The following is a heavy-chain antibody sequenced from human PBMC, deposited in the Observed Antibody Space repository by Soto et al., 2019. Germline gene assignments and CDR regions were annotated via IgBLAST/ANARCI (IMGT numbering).Heavy chain of an antibody. D-gene: IGHD3-22*01. Sequence: QVHLVQSGAEVRKPGASVKVSCKASGYTFSSYAMHWVRQAPGQRLEWMGWINAGYGNTKSSQKFQDRVTISRDTSASTAYMELTSLRSEDTAVYYCARDWSRYYDNSGLIWFYWGQGSLVTVSS. CDR1: GYTFSSYA. CDR2: INAGYGNT. V-gene: IGHV1-3*01. J-gene: IGHJ4*02. CDR3: ARDWSRYYDNSGLIWFY.